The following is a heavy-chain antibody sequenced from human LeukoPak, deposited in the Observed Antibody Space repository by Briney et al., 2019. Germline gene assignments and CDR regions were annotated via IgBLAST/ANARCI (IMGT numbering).Heavy chain of an antibody. CDR2: ISSSSSTI. J-gene: IGHJ4*02. Sequence: GGSLRLSCAASGFTFSSYSMNWVRQAPGKGLEWVSYISSSSSTIYYADSVKGRFTISRDNSKNTLYLQMNSLRAEDTAVYYCAKGSSSSWYKVFFDYWGQGTLVTVSS. CDR3: AKGSSSSWYKVFFDY. CDR1: GFTFSSYS. V-gene: IGHV3-48*01. D-gene: IGHD6-13*01.